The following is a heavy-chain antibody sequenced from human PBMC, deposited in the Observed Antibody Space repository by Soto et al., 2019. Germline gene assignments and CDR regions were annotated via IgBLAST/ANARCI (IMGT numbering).Heavy chain of an antibody. CDR3: VVVVPAADYYYGMDG. Sequence: ASVKVSCKASGYTFTGYYMHWVRQAPGQGLEWMGWINPNSGGTNYAQKFQGRVTMTRDTSISTAYMELSRLRSDDTAVYYCVVVVPAADYYYGMDGWGQGTTVTVSS. CDR2: INPNSGGT. D-gene: IGHD2-2*01. CDR1: GYTFTGYY. V-gene: IGHV1-2*02. J-gene: IGHJ6*02.